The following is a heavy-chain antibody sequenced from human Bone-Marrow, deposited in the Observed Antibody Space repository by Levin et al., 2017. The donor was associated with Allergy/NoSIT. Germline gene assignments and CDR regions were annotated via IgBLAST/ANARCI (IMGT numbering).Heavy chain of an antibody. V-gene: IGHV5-51*01. CDR3: ARRWLGSGSYHDY. CDR1: GYSFTSYW. D-gene: IGHD3-10*01. CDR2: IYPGDSDT. Sequence: GGSLRLSCKGSGYSFTSYWIGWVRQMPGKGLEWMGIIYPGDSDTRYSPSFQGQVTISADKSISTAYLQWSSLKASDTAMYYCARRWLGSGSYHDYWGQGTLVTVSS. J-gene: IGHJ4*02.